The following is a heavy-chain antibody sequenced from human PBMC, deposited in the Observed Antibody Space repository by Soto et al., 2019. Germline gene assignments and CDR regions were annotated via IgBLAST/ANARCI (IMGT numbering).Heavy chain of an antibody. Sequence: PSETLSLPVSVSGCSISSSNWWSWVRQPPGKGLEWIGEIYHSGSTNYNPSLKSRVTISVDKSKNQFSLKLSSVTAADTAVYYCARDRCRGSGSYCDYYYYYGMDVWGQGTTVT. V-gene: IGHV4-4*02. CDR1: GCSISSSNW. CDR3: ARDRCRGSGSYCDYYYYYGMDV. CDR2: IYHSGST. J-gene: IGHJ6*02. D-gene: IGHD3-10*01.